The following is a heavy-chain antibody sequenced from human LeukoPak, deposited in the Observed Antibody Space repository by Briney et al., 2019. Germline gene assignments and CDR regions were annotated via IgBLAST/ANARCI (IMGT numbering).Heavy chain of an antibody. D-gene: IGHD6-13*01. J-gene: IGHJ4*02. CDR1: GFTFDDYA. CDR2: ISWNSGSI. CDR3: AKDTDQYSSSWYGG. V-gene: IGHV3-9*01. Sequence: PGGSLRLSCAASGFTFDDYAMHWVRQAPGKGLEWVSGISWNSGSIGYADSVKGRFTISRDNAKNSLYLQMNSLRAEDTALYYCAKDTDQYSSSWYGGWGQGTLVTVYS.